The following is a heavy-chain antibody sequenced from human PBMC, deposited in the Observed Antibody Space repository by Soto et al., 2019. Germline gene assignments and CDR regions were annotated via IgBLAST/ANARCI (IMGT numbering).Heavy chain of an antibody. J-gene: IGHJ4*02. D-gene: IGHD1-1*01. CDR3: DKDQENRVNDTTRPTEY. CDR1: GFTFSSYG. CDR2: ISYDGSNK. V-gene: IGHV3-30*18. Sequence: GVSLRLSCAASGFTFSSYGMHWVRQAPGKGLEWVAVISYDGSNKYYADSVKGRSTISRDNSKDTLYLQMNSLRPEDTAVYYCDKDQENRVNDTTRPTEYWGQGTLVTVS.